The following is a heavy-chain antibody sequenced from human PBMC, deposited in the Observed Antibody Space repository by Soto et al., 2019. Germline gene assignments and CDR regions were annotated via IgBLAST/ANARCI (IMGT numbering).Heavy chain of an antibody. D-gene: IGHD2-8*02. J-gene: IGHJ5*02. Sequence: GGSLRLSCVASGFTLSSYWMHWVRQAPGKGLVWVSHINNDGSNTNYADSVKGRFTISRDNAKNTLYLQMNSLRAEDTAVYYCVRDVSLVFDPWGQGTLVTVSS. V-gene: IGHV3-74*01. CDR3: VRDVSLVFDP. CDR2: INNDGSNT. CDR1: GFTLSSYW.